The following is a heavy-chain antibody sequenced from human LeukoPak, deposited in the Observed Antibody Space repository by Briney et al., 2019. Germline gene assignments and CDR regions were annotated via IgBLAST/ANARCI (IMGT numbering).Heavy chain of an antibody. V-gene: IGHV3-48*03. CDR2: ISSSGSTI. CDR1: GFTFSSYE. J-gene: IGHJ4*02. D-gene: IGHD4-17*01. Sequence: GGSLRLSCAASGFTFSSYEMNWVRQAPGKGLEWVSYISSSGSTIYYADSVKGRFTISRDNAKNSLYLQMNSLRAEDTAVYYCARGFASDYGDSYFDYWGQGTLVTVSS. CDR3: ARGFASDYGDSYFDY.